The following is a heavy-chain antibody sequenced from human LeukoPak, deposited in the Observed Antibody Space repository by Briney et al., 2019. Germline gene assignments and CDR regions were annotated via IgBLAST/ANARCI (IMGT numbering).Heavy chain of an antibody. V-gene: IGHV1-8*01. D-gene: IGHD7-27*01. CDR2: MNPNSGNT. J-gene: IGHJ6*03. Sequence: ASVKVSCKASGYTFTSYDINWVRQATGQGLEWVGWMNPNSGNTGYAQKFQGRVTMTRNTSISTAYMELSSLRSEDTAVYYCARGPTGDNYYYMDVWGKGTTVTVSS. CDR1: GYTFTSYD. CDR3: ARGPTGDNYYYMDV.